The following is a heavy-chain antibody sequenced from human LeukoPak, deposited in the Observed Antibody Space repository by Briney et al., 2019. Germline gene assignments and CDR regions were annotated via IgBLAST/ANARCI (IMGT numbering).Heavy chain of an antibody. Sequence: GSLRLSCAASGFTVSSNYMSWVRQHPGEGLEWVSVIYSGGSTYYADSLKGRFTISRDNSKNTLYLQMNSLRAEDTAVYYCARVNDYYFDYWGQGTLVTVSS. CDR2: IYSGGST. D-gene: IGHD2-21*02. J-gene: IGHJ4*02. CDR3: ARVNDYYFDY. V-gene: IGHV3-53*01. CDR1: GFTVSSNY.